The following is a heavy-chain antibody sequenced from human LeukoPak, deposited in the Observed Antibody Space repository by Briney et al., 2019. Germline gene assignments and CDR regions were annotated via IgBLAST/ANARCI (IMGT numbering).Heavy chain of an antibody. J-gene: IGHJ5*02. Sequence: SETLSLTCTVSGVSISSYYWSWLRQPPGKGLEWMGYIYYSGSTNYNPSLKSRVTISVDTSKNQFSLKLSSVTAADTAVYYCARIAWSSGWDNWFDHWGQGTLVTVSS. CDR2: IYYSGST. CDR3: ARIAWSSGWDNWFDH. D-gene: IGHD6-19*01. V-gene: IGHV4-59*01. CDR1: GVSISSYY.